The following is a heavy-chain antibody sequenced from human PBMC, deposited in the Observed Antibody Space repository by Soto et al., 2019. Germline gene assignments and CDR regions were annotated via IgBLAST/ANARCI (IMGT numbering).Heavy chain of an antibody. CDR1: GFTVSSNY. J-gene: IGHJ6*03. CDR2: IYSGGST. CDR3: ARDWGDQLEPDDYYYYYMDV. D-gene: IGHD1-1*01. V-gene: IGHV3-66*01. Sequence: GGSLRLSCAASGFTVSSNYMSWVRQAPGKGLEWVSAIYSGGSTYYADSVKGRFTISRDNSKNTLYLQMNSLRAEDTAVYYCARDWGDQLEPDDYYYYYMDVWGKGTTVTVSS.